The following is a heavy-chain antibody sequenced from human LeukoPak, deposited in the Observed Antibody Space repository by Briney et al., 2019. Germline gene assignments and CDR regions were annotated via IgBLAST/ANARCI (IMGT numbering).Heavy chain of an antibody. CDR1: GGSISSGSYY. CDR3: ARDPGRDYYYYGMDV. Sequence: SETLSLTCTVSGGSISSGSYYWSWIRQPAGKGLEWIGRIYTGGSTNYNPSLKSRVTISVDTSKNQFSLKLSSVTAADTAVYYCARDPGRDYYYYGMDVWGQGTTVTVSS. V-gene: IGHV4-61*02. J-gene: IGHJ6*02. CDR2: IYTGGST. D-gene: IGHD2-15*01.